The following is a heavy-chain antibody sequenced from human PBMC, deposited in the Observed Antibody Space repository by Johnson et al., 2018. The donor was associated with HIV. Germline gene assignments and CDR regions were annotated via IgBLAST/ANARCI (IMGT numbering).Heavy chain of an antibody. V-gene: IGHV3-74*02. Sequence: MLLVESGGGLVQPGGSLRLSCAASGFTLSRYWMHWVRQAPGKGLVWVSHFNTDGSTTSYADSVKGRFTISRDNAKNSLYLQMNSLRAEDTAVYYCAKQGVARLHLWVDAFDIWGQGTMVTVSS. CDR2: FNTDGSTT. CDR3: AKQGVARLHLWVDAFDI. D-gene: IGHD2-15*01. CDR1: GFTLSRYW. J-gene: IGHJ3*02.